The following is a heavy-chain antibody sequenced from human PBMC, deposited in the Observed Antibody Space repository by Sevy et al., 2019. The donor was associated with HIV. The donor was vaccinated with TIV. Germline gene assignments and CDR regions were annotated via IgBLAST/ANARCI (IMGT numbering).Heavy chain of an antibody. J-gene: IGHJ6*02. Sequence: SETLSLTCTLSGFSISSGYYWGWIRQSPEKGLEWIGNIYHSGRTYYKPSLKSRVTISVDTSKNQFSLKLISVTAADTAVYYCARASAGDRLDYYGMDVWGQGTTVTVSS. CDR3: ARASAGDRLDYYGMDV. CDR1: GFSISSGYY. CDR2: IYHSGRT. D-gene: IGHD2-21*02. V-gene: IGHV4-38-2*02.